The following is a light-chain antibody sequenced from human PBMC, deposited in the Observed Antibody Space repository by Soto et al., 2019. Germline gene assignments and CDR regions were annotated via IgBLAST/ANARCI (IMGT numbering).Light chain of an antibody. CDR2: GAS. CDR1: QKISNKC. J-gene: IGKJ3*01. Sequence: EIVLTQSPGILSLSPGERATLSCRASQKISNKCLAWYQQKPGQAPRLLIFGASTRATGIPDRFVGRGSGTDFTLTISRLEPEDFAVYYCQQYDLALNFGPGTKVEIK. CDR3: QQYDLALN. V-gene: IGKV3-20*01.